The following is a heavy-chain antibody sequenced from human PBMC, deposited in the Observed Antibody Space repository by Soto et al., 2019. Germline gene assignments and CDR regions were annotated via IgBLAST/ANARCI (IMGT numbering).Heavy chain of an antibody. J-gene: IGHJ4*02. CDR2: ISAYNGNT. CDR1: GYNFTTYG. V-gene: IGHV1-18*01. D-gene: IGHD3-22*01. CDR3: ARVPSQSYYYDSSGYRHLDY. Sequence: ASVKVSCKAAGYNFTTYGISWVRQAPGQGLEWMGWISAYNGNTNYAQKLQGRVTMTTDTSTSTAYMELRSLRSDDTAVYYCARVPSQSYYYDSSGYRHLDYWGQGTLVTVSS.